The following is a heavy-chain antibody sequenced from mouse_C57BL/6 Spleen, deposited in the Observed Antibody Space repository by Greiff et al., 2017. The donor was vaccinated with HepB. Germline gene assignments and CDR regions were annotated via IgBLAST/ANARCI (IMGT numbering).Heavy chain of an antibody. J-gene: IGHJ3*01. Sequence: DVKLVESGGGLVKPGGSLKLSCAASGFTFSSYTMSWVRQTPEKRLEWVATISGGGGNTYYPDSVKGRFTISRDNAKNTLYLQMSSLRSEDTALYYCARHFYGYDFPYWGQGTLVTVSA. CDR2: ISGGGGNT. V-gene: IGHV5-9*01. CDR1: GFTFSSYT. D-gene: IGHD2-2*01. CDR3: ARHFYGYDFPY.